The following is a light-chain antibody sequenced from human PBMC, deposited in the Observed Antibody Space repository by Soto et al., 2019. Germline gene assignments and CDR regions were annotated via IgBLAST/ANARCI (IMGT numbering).Light chain of an antibody. CDR3: ETWYSNTHKV. CDR2: LDRSGSY. CDR1: SGHNTYI. Sequence: QLVLTQSSSASASLGSSVKLTCILSSGHNTYIIAWHQQQPGKAPRFLMTLDRSGSYNRGSGVPDRFSGSSSGADRYLIISNLQFEDEGDYYCETWYSNTHKVFGGGTKLTVL. J-gene: IGLJ3*02. V-gene: IGLV4-60*02.